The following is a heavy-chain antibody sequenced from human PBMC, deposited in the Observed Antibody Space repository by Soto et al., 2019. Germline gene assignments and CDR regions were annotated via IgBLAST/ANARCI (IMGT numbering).Heavy chain of an antibody. D-gene: IGHD2-21*02. CDR1: GYTFTSYG. CDR3: ARGGAYCGGDCYGYYYYYGMDV. Sequence: GASVKVSCKASGYTFTSYGISWVRQAPGQGLEWMGWISAYNGNTNYAQKLQGRVTMTTDTSTSTAYMELRSLRSDDTAVYYCARGGAYCGGDCYGYYYYYGMDVWGQGTTVT. CDR2: ISAYNGNT. J-gene: IGHJ6*02. V-gene: IGHV1-18*01.